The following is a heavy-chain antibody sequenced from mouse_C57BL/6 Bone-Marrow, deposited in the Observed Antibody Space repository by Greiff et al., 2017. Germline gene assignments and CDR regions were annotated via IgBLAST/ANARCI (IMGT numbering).Heavy chain of an antibody. Sequence: EVKLMESGGDLVKPGGSLKLSCAASGFTFSSYGMSWVRQTPDKRLEWVATISSGGSYTYYPDGVKGRFTISRDNAKNTLYLQMSSLKSEDTAMYYCAREGTGKAYWGQGTLVTVSA. D-gene: IGHD4-1*01. CDR2: ISSGGSYT. CDR1: GFTFSSYG. J-gene: IGHJ3*01. V-gene: IGHV5-6*01. CDR3: AREGTGKAY.